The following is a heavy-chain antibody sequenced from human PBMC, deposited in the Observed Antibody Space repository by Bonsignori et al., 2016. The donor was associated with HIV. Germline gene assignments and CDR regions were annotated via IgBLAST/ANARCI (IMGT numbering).Heavy chain of an antibody. Sequence: SETLSLTCTVSNGSISSYYWSWVRQPAGKGLEWIGRLFASDNTNYNPSLKSRVTMSLDTSKNQFSLKLTSVTAADTAIYYCARGGTRRVFVDWGQGTLVTVSS. CDR3: ARGGTRRVFVD. CDR2: LFASDNT. V-gene: IGHV4-4*07. J-gene: IGHJ4*02. D-gene: IGHD1-14*01. CDR1: NGSISSYY.